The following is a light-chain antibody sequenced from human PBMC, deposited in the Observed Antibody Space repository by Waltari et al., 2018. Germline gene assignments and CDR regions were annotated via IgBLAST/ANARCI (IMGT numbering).Light chain of an antibody. CDR3: MILYNGAVV. CDR2: CRSDSTE. CDR1: SGIDVSTFK. V-gene: IGLV5-45*01. Sequence: QAVLTQPASLSASPGASVSLTCTFLSGIDVSTFKIYWYQQRPGSPPRFLLKCRSDSTEQRGSGVPSRFSVSKDSSANAALLLISGLQSEDEADYYCMILYNGAVVFGGGTKLTVL. J-gene: IGLJ3*02.